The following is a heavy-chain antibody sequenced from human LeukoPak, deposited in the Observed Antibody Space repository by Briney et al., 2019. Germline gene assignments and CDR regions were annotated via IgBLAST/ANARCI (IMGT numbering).Heavy chain of an antibody. CDR3: ARSRKLPQLVRYYYYYYMDV. V-gene: IGHV1-69*13. Sequence: ASVKVSCKASGGTFISYAISWVRQAPGQGLEWMGGIIPIFGTANYAQKFQGRVTITADESTSTAYMELSSLRSEDTAVYYCARSRKLPQLVRYYYYYYMDVWGKGTTVTVSS. D-gene: IGHD6-6*01. CDR1: GGTFISYA. CDR2: IIPIFGTA. J-gene: IGHJ6*03.